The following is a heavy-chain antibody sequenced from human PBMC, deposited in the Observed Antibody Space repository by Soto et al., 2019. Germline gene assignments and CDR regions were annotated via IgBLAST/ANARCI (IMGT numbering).Heavy chain of an antibody. CDR3: ARDYLRLDAFDI. D-gene: IGHD4-17*01. Sequence: GGSLRLSCAASGFTFSDYYMSWIRQAPGKGLEWVSYISSSSSYTNYADPVKGRFTISRDNAKNSLYLQMNSLRAEDTAVYYCARDYLRLDAFDIWGQGTMVTVSS. CDR1: GFTFSDYY. J-gene: IGHJ3*02. CDR2: ISSSSSYT. V-gene: IGHV3-11*05.